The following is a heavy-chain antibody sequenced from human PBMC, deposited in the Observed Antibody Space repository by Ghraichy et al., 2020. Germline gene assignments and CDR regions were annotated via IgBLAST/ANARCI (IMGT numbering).Heavy chain of an antibody. J-gene: IGHJ4*02. CDR2: ISSNGLST. CDR1: GFTFSNYA. CDR3: VKGSYDSSGYYYMNYFDY. Sequence: GGSLRLSCSASGFTFSNYAMHWVRQAPGKGLEYVSSISSNGLSTYYADSVKGRFTISRENSKNTLYFQMSSLRGEDTAVYYCVKGSYDSSGYYYMNYFDYWGQGTLVTVSS. V-gene: IGHV3-64D*06. D-gene: IGHD3-22*01.